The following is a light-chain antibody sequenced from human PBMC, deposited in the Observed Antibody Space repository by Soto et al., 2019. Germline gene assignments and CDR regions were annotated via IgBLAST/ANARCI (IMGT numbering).Light chain of an antibody. V-gene: IGLV2-11*01. CDR1: SSDVGSYNY. Sequence: QSVLTQPRSVSGSPGESVTISCSGTSSDVGSYNYVSWYQQYPGKTPKVMIYDVSERPSEVPVRFSGSKSGNTASLIISGLQAEDEAEYFCCSYSGSDSLLFGGGTQLTVL. CDR2: DVS. J-gene: IGLJ2*01. CDR3: CSYSGSDSLL.